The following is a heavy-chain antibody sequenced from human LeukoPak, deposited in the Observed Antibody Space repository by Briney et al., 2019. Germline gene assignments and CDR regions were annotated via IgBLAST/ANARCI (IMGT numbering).Heavy chain of an antibody. CDR1: GYTFTGYY. D-gene: IGHD3-3*01. V-gene: IGHV1-18*04. Sequence: GASVKVSCKASGYTFTGYYMHWVRQAPGQGLEWMGWISAYNGNTNYAQKLQGRVTMTTDTSTSTAYMELRSLRSDDTAVYYCARTYYDFWSGYYPFDYWGQGTLVTVSS. CDR3: ARTYYDFWSGYYPFDY. J-gene: IGHJ4*02. CDR2: ISAYNGNT.